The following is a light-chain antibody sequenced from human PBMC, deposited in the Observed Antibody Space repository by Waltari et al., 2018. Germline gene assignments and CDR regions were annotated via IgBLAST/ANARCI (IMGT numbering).Light chain of an antibody. CDR2: EDS. Sequence: SYVLTQPPSASVAPGQTAHIYCLGANIGNKRLHWFRQTAGQAPILVIYEDSDRPSGIPDRFSGSNSGDTATLTITRVEAGDEAAYYCRVWDTRSDHPVFGGGTKLTVL. CDR3: RVWDTRSDHPV. V-gene: IGLV3-21*02. J-gene: IGLJ3*02. CDR1: NIGNKR.